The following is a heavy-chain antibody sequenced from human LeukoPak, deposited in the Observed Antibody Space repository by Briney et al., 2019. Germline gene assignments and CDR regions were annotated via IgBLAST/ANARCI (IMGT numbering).Heavy chain of an antibody. Sequence: ASVKVSCKASGYTFTGYYMHWVRQAPGQGLEWMGWINPNSGGTNYAQKFQGWVTMTRDTSISTAYMELSRLRSDDTAVYYCARDMGRNYDSSGYDYWGQGTLVTVSS. CDR1: GYTFTGYY. V-gene: IGHV1-2*04. D-gene: IGHD3-22*01. J-gene: IGHJ4*02. CDR3: ARDMGRNYDSSGYDY. CDR2: INPNSGGT.